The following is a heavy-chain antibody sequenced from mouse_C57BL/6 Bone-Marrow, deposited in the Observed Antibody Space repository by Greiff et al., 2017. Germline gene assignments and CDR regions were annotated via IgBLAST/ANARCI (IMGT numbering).Heavy chain of an antibody. CDR2: INPGSGGT. J-gene: IGHJ4*01. CDR1: GYAFTNYL. Sequence: VQLQQSGAELVRPGTSVKVSCKASGYAFTNYLIEWVKQRPGQGLEWIGVINPGSGGTNYNEKFKGKATLTADKSSSTAYMQLSSLTSEDSAVYFGGRWLPYAMDYWGQGTSVTVSS. V-gene: IGHV1-54*01. CDR3: GRWLPYAMDY. D-gene: IGHD1-2*01.